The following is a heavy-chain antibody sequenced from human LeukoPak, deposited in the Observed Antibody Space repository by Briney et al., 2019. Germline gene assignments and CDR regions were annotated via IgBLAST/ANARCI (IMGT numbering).Heavy chain of an antibody. Sequence: ASVKVSCKASGYTFTSYGISWVRQAPGQGLEWMGWISAYNGNTNYAQKLQGRVTMTTDTSTSTAYMELRSLRSEDTAVYYCARPPDYYDSSGYYRYWGQGTLVTVSS. CDR2: ISAYNGNT. V-gene: IGHV1-18*01. CDR3: ARPPDYYDSSGYYRY. CDR1: GYTFTSYG. D-gene: IGHD3-22*01. J-gene: IGHJ4*02.